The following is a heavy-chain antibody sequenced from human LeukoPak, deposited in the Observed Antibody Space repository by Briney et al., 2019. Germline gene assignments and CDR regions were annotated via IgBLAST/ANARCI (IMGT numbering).Heavy chain of an antibody. CDR3: ARAIEYSSSWYNYYYYYMDV. D-gene: IGHD6-13*01. J-gene: IGHJ6*03. CDR1: GYTLTSYY. V-gene: IGHV1-46*01. Sequence: ASVKVSCKASGYTLTSYYMHWVRQAPGQGLEWMGIINPSGGSTSYAQNFQGRVTMTRDMSTSTVYMELSSLRSEDTAVYYCARAIEYSSSWYNYYYYYMDVWGKGTTVTISS. CDR2: INPSGGST.